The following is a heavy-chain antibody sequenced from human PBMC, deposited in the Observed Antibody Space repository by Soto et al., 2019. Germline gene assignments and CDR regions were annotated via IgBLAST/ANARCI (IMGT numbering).Heavy chain of an antibody. Sequence: GGSLRLSCAASGFTFSNAWMNWVRQAPGKGLEWVGRIKSKTDGGTTDYAAPVKGRFTISRDDSKSIAYLQMNSLKTEDTAVYYCTRGPMYSSSWYFDYWGQGTLVTVSS. CDR3: TRGPMYSSSWYFDY. CDR2: IKSKTDGGTT. D-gene: IGHD6-13*01. J-gene: IGHJ4*02. CDR1: GFTFSNAW. V-gene: IGHV3-15*07.